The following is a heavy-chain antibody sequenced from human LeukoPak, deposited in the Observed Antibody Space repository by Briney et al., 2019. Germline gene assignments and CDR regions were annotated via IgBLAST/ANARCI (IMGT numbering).Heavy chain of an antibody. V-gene: IGHV3-7*01. CDR2: IKQDGSEK. J-gene: IGHJ3*02. CDR3: ARSPPLWNGDAFDI. Sequence: GGPLRLSCAASGFTFSSYWMSWVRQAPGKGLEWVANIKQDGSEKYYVDSVKGRFTISRDNAKNSLYLQMNSLRAEDTAVYYCARSPPLWNGDAFDIWGQGTMVTVSS. D-gene: IGHD1-1*01. CDR1: GFTFSSYW.